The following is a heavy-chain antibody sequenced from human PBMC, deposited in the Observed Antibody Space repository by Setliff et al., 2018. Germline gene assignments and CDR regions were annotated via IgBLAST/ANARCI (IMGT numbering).Heavy chain of an antibody. CDR1: GGTFSNFA. CDR3: ARVQWEVAVKFHYNRMDV. V-gene: IGHV1-69*13. D-gene: IGHD1-26*01. Sequence: SVKVSCKASGGTFSNFAISWVRQAPGQGFEWLGGIIPMFRTPEYAQKFQGRVTISADESRTAVYMELSSLRFDDTAVYYCARVQWEVAVKFHYNRMDVWGEGTQVTVSS. CDR2: IIPMFRTP. J-gene: IGHJ6*04.